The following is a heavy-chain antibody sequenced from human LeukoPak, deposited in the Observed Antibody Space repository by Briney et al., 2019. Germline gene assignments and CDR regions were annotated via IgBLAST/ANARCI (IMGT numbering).Heavy chain of an antibody. J-gene: IGHJ3*02. CDR2: ISGSGGNT. CDR3: TRRGGSYSIPDDAFHI. CDR1: GFSFSGTY. D-gene: IGHD1-26*01. V-gene: IGHV3-23*01. Sequence: GGSLRLSCAASGFSFSGTYMSWVRQASGKGLAWVSAISGSGGNTYYADSVKGRFTISRDNSKNTLYLQMNSLKTEDTAIYYCTRRGGSYSIPDDAFHIWGQGTVVTVSS.